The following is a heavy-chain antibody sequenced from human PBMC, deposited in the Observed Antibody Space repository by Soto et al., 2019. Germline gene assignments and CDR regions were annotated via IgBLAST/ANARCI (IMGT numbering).Heavy chain of an antibody. Sequence: QVQLQQWGAGLLKPSETLSLTCAVSGGSFSGYYWTWIRQPPGKGLEWIGEIYHSGSITYNPSLKSRVTMSVDSSKNHFSLKLSSVTAADTALYYCARGKDGFNYVLSCWGQGTLVTVSS. CDR2: IYHSGSI. CDR1: GGSFSGYY. D-gene: IGHD5-12*01. V-gene: IGHV4-34*01. CDR3: ARGKDGFNYVLSC. J-gene: IGHJ4*02.